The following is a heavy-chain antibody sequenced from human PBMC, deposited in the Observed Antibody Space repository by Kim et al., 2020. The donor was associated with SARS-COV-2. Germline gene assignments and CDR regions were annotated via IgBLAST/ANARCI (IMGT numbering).Heavy chain of an antibody. J-gene: IGHJ4*02. Sequence: YADYVKGRFTISRDNAKNSLYLQMNSLRDEETAVYYCARDLQSRWWEFDYWGQGTLVTVSS. CDR3: ARDLQSRWWEFDY. V-gene: IGHV3-48*02. D-gene: IGHD1-26*01.